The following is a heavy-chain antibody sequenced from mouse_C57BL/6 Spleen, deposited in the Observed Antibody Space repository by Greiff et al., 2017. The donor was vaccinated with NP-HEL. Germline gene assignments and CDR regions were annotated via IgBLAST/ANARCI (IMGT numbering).Heavy chain of an antibody. CDR2: ISYDGSN. Sequence: EVQLQQSGPGLVKPSQSLSLTCSVTGYSITSGYYWNWIRQFPGNKLEWMGYISYDGSNNYNPSLKNRIPITRDTSKNQFFLKLNSVTTEDTATYYCAREPHYYGSVYYFDYWGQGTTLTVSS. CDR1: GYSITSGYY. D-gene: IGHD1-1*01. J-gene: IGHJ2*01. CDR3: AREPHYYGSVYYFDY. V-gene: IGHV3-6*01.